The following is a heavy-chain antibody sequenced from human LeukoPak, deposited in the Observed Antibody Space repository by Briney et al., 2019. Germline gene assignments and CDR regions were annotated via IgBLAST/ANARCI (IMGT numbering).Heavy chain of an antibody. V-gene: IGHV3-7*03. CDR2: IKQVGSEK. CDR1: GFTFSSYW. D-gene: IGHD2-15*01. CDR3: ARDLEVVVAATNVFDY. Sequence: GGSLRLSCAASGFTFSSYWMSWVRQAPGKGLEWVANIKQVGSEKYYVDSVKGRFTISRDNAKNSLYLQMNSLRAEDTAVYYCARDLEVVVAATNVFDYWGQGTLVTVSS. J-gene: IGHJ4*02.